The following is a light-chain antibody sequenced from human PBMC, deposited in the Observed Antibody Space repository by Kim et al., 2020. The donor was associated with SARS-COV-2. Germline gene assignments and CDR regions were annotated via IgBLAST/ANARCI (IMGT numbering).Light chain of an antibody. CDR2: GKN. CDR1: SLKGNY. CDR3: NSRDSSGNPWV. J-gene: IGLJ3*02. V-gene: IGLV3-19*01. Sequence: ALGQTVRITCKGDSLKGNYASWYQQKPGQAPVLVIYGKNNRPSGIPDRFSGSRSGDTASLTITGAQAEDEADYYCNSRDSSGNPWVFGGGTQLTVL.